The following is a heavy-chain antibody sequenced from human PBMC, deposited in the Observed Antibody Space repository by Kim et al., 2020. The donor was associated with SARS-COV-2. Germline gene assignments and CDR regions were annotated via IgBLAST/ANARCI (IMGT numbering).Heavy chain of an antibody. D-gene: IGHD1-26*01. CDR2: ISYDGSNK. J-gene: IGHJ4*02. V-gene: IGHV3-30*04. Sequence: GGSLRLSCAASGFTFSSYAMHWVRQAPGKGLEWVAVISYDGSNKYYADSVKGRFTISRDNSKNTLYLQMNSLRAEDTAVYYCARDWGWELLPAFDYWGQG. CDR1: GFTFSSYA. CDR3: ARDWGWELLPAFDY.